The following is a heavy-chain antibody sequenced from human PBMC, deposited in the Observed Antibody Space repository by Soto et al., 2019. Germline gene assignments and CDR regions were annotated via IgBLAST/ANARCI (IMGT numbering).Heavy chain of an antibody. J-gene: IGHJ3*02. D-gene: IGHD3-16*01. Sequence: SQTLSLTCAISGDSVSSNSAAWHCIRQSPSRGLEWLGRTYYRSKWYNDYAVSVKSRISINPDTSKNQFSLQLNSVTPEDTAVYYCARAPGGIDAFDIWGQGTMVTVSS. V-gene: IGHV6-1*01. CDR3: ARAPGGIDAFDI. CDR1: GDSVSSNSAA. CDR2: TYYRSKWYN.